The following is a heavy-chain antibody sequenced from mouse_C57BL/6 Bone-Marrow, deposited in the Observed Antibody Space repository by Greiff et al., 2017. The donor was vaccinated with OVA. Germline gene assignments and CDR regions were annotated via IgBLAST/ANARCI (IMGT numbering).Heavy chain of an antibody. D-gene: IGHD2-4*01. V-gene: IGHV1-69*01. Sequence: QVQLQQPGAELVMPGASVKLSCKASGYTFTSYWMHWVKQRPGQGLEWIGEIDPSDSYTNYNQKFKGKSTLTVDKSSSTAYMQLSSLTSEDSAVYYCARRGLRRAWFAYWGQGTLVTVSA. CDR3: ARRGLRRAWFAY. CDR2: IDPSDSYT. J-gene: IGHJ3*01. CDR1: GYTFTSYW.